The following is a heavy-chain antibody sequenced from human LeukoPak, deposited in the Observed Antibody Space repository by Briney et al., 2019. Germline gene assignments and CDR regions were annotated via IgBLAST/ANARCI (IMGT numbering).Heavy chain of an antibody. CDR2: ISAYNGNT. Sequence: ASVKVSCKASGYTFTSYGIAWVRQAPGQGLEWMGWISAYNGNTNYAQKLQGRVTMTTDTSTSTAYMELRSLRSDDTAVYYCARDTRQQQLVRSVDYWGQGTLVTVSS. V-gene: IGHV1-18*01. D-gene: IGHD6-13*01. CDR3: ARDTRQQQLVRSVDY. J-gene: IGHJ4*02. CDR1: GYTFTSYG.